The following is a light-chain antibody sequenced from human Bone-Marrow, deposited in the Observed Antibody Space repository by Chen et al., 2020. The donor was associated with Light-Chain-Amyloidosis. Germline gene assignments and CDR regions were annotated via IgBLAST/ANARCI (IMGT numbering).Light chain of an antibody. CDR3: QQRSNWPIT. CDR1: QSVRSY. V-gene: IGKV3-11*01. Sequence: EIVLTQSPATLSLSPGERATLSCRASQSVRSYLAWYQQTPGQAPRLLIYDASNRATGIPARFSGSGSGTDFTLTIGSLEPEDFGVYYCQQRSNWPITFGQGTRLEIK. CDR2: DAS. J-gene: IGKJ5*01.